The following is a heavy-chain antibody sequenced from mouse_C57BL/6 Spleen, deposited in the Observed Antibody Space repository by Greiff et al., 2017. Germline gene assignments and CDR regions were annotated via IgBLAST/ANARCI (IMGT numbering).Heavy chain of an antibody. J-gene: IGHJ3*01. CDR2: IDPETGGT. V-gene: IGHV1-15*01. CDR1: GYTFTDYE. Sequence: QVQLQQSGAELVRPGASVTLSCKASGYTFTDYEMHWVKQTPVHGLEWIGAIDPETGGTAYNQKFKGKARLTADKSSSTAYMELRSLTSEDSAVYYCTRSRNYGSSYGFAYWGQGTLVTVSA. CDR3: TRSRNYGSSYGFAY. D-gene: IGHD1-1*01.